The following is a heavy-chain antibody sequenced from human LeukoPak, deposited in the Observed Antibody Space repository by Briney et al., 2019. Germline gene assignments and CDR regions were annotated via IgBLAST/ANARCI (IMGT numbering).Heavy chain of an antibody. V-gene: IGHV3-23*01. CDR2: ISGSGGSS. CDR3: ATIDYGDYPDYFDY. D-gene: IGHD4-17*01. Sequence: GGSLRLSCAASGFTFSSYAMSWVRQAPGKGLEWVSAISGSGGSSYYADSVKGRFTISRDNSENTLYLQMNSLRAEDTAVYYCATIDYGDYPDYFDYWGQGTLVTVSS. CDR1: GFTFSSYA. J-gene: IGHJ4*02.